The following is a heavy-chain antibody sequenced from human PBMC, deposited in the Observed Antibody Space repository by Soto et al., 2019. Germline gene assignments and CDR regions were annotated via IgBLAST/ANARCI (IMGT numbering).Heavy chain of an antibody. CDR2: IYYSGST. CDR3: ASEPYYYDSSGYYP. J-gene: IGHJ5*02. Sequence: QLQLQESGPGLVKPSETLSLTCTVSGGSISSSSYYWGWIRQPPGKGLEWIGSIYYSGSTYYNPSLKSRVTISVDTSKNQFSPKLSSVTAADTAVYYCASEPYYYDSSGYYPWGQGTLVTVSS. CDR1: GGSISSSSYY. V-gene: IGHV4-39*01. D-gene: IGHD3-22*01.